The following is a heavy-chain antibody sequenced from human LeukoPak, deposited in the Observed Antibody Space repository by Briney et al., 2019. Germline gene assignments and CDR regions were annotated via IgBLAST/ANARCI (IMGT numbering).Heavy chain of an antibody. V-gene: IGHV3-30*18. Sequence: GGSLRLSCAASGFTFSNYGMHWVRQAPGKGLEWVAVISYDGSNKYYADSVKGRFTISRDNSKNTLYLQMNSLRAEDTAVRYCAKVHLVQLERSFDYWGQGTLVTVSS. CDR3: AKVHLVQLERSFDY. CDR2: ISYDGSNK. CDR1: GFTFSNYG. J-gene: IGHJ4*02. D-gene: IGHD1-1*01.